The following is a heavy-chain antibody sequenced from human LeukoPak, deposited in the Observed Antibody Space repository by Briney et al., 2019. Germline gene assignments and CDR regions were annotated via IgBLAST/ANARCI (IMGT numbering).Heavy chain of an antibody. CDR2: IYYSGST. V-gene: IGHV4-59*01. CDR3: ARTTEGGYTYDYFYYYYMDV. CDR1: GGSISSYY. J-gene: IGHJ6*03. Sequence: KPSETLSLTCTVSGGSISSYYWSWIRQPPGKGLEWIGYIYYSGSTNYNRSLKSRVTISVDTSKNQFSLKLSSVTAADTAVYYCARTTEGGYTYDYFYYYYMDVWGKGTTVTISS. D-gene: IGHD5-18*01.